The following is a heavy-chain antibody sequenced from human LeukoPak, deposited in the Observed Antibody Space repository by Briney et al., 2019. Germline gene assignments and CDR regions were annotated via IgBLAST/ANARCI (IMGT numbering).Heavy chain of an antibody. V-gene: IGHV1-18*01. D-gene: IGHD3-10*01. Sequence: GASVKVSCKASGYTFPSYGISWVRQAPGQGLEWMGWISAYKGNTNYAQKLQGRVTMTTDTSTSTAYMEVRSLRSDDTAVYYCARLGGSGSYYNVMGMNYWYFDLWGRGTLVTVSS. CDR1: GYTFPSYG. J-gene: IGHJ2*01. CDR3: ARLGGSGSYYNVMGMNYWYFDL. CDR2: ISAYKGNT.